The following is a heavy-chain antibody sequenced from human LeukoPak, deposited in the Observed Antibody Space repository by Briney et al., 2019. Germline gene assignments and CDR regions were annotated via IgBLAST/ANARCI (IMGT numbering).Heavy chain of an antibody. CDR1: GFTFSRYA. CDR2: ISGSGGST. Sequence: GGSLRLSCAAPGFTFSRYAMSWVRQAPGKGLEWVSAISGSGGSTYYADSVKGRFTISRDNSKNTLYLQMNSLRAEDTAVYYCVKDTTYDFWSGLIDYWGQGTLVTVSS. CDR3: VKDTTYDFWSGLIDY. V-gene: IGHV3-23*01. D-gene: IGHD3-3*01. J-gene: IGHJ4*02.